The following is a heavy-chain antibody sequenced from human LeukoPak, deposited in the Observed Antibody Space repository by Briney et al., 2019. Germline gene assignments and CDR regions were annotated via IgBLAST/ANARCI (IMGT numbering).Heavy chain of an antibody. Sequence: PGGSLRLSCGASGFTLGSYAMTWVRQAPGKGLEWVSTVTGSGGSTYYADSVRGRFSVSRVNAEKTVYLQLNSLRSDDTAVYYCARAVRGGTNNSYNYFYMDLWGKGTPATVSS. CDR2: VTGSGGST. D-gene: IGHD5-18*01. CDR3: ARAVRGGTNNSYNYFYMDL. J-gene: IGHJ6*03. V-gene: IGHV3-23*01. CDR1: GFTLGSYA.